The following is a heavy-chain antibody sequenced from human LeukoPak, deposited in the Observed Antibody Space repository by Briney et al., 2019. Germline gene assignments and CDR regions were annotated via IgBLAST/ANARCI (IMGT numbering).Heavy chain of an antibody. CDR2: IKQDGSEK. J-gene: IGHJ4*02. CDR1: GFTFSSYW. V-gene: IGHV3-7*01. CDR3: AKGSGGSYYSQIDY. D-gene: IGHD1-26*01. Sequence: GGSLRLSCAASGFTFSSYWMSWVRQAPGKGLEWVANIKQDGSEKYYVDSVKGRFTISRDNAKNSLYLQMNSLRAEDTAVYYCAKGSGGSYYSQIDYWGQGTLVTVSS.